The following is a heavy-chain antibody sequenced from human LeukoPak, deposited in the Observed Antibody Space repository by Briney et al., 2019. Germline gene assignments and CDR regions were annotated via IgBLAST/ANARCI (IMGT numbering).Heavy chain of an antibody. Sequence: ASVKVSCKASGYTFTSYGISWVRQAPGQGLEWMGWISDYNGNTNYAQKVQGRVTMTTDTSTSTAYMEPRSLRSDDTAVYYCARPNYRGGSGSYGGTNWFDPWGQGTLITVSS. V-gene: IGHV1-18*01. J-gene: IGHJ5*02. CDR1: GYTFTSYG. CDR2: ISDYNGNT. CDR3: ARPNYRGGSGSYGGTNWFDP. D-gene: IGHD3-10*01.